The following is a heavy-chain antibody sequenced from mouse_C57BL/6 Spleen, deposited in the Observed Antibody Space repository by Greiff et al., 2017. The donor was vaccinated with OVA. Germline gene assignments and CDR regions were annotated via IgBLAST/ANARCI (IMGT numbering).Heavy chain of an antibody. CDR1: GYTFTDYY. D-gene: IGHD2-4*01. J-gene: IGHJ3*01. CDR3: ARRNDYSFAY. CDR2: INPNNGGT. Sequence: VQLKQSGPELVKPGASVKISCKASGYTFTDYYMNWVKQSHGKSLEWIGDINPNNGGTSYNQKFKGKATLTVDKSSSTAYMELRSLTSEDSAVYYCARRNDYSFAYWGQGTLVTVSA. V-gene: IGHV1-26*01.